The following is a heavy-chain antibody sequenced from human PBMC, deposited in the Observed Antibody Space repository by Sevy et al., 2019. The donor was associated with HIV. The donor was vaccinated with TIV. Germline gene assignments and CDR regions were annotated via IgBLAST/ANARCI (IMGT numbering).Heavy chain of an antibody. D-gene: IGHD3-22*01. CDR2: ISTGGGTI. V-gene: IGHV3-48*03. CDR1: GLSFRSYE. Sequence: GGSLRLSCAASGLSFRSYELNWVRQAPGKGLQWISYISTGGGTIFYSDSVKGRFTISRDNAKNSVFLQMNSLRAEDTAVYFCATSRRDYYNYYFDYWGHGTLVTVSS. CDR3: ATSRRDYYNYYFDY. J-gene: IGHJ4*01.